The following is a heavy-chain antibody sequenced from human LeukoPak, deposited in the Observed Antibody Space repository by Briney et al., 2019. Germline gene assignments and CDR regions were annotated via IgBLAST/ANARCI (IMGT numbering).Heavy chain of an antibody. V-gene: IGHV3-23*01. CDR3: AKYYIGYCSGGSCSGGFDP. D-gene: IGHD2-15*01. J-gene: IGHJ5*02. Sequence: GGSLRLSCAASGFTFSSYTMSWVRQAPGKGLEWVSTITTSDGNTYYADSVKGRFTVSRDNSKNTLFLQMNSLRAEDTAVYYCAKYYIGYCSGGSCSGGFDPWGQGTLVTVSS. CDR1: GFTFSSYT. CDR2: ITTSDGNT.